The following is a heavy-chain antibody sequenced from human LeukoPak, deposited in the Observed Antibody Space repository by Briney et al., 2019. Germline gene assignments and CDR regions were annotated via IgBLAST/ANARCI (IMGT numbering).Heavy chain of an antibody. D-gene: IGHD6-13*01. V-gene: IGHV4-34*01. CDR2: INHSGST. CDR3: AGDSAAADLYYYYYMDV. Sequence: SETLSLTCAVYGGSFSGYYWSWIRQPPGKGLEWIGEINHSGSTNYNPSLKSRVTISVDTSKNQFSLKLSSVTAADTAVYYCAGDSAAADLYYYYYMDVWGKGTTVTVSS. CDR1: GGSFSGYY. J-gene: IGHJ6*03.